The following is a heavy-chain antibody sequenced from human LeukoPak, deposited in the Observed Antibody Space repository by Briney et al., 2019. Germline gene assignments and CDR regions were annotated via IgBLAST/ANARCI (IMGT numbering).Heavy chain of an antibody. J-gene: IGHJ4*02. CDR1: GYTFTSYG. Sequence: GASVKVSCKASGYTFTSYGISWVRQAPGQGLEWMGWISAYTGNTNYAHKLQGRVTMTTDTSTRTAYMELRSLRSDDTAVYYCARDIVRGKYQLQGYWGQGTLVTVYS. D-gene: IGHD2-2*01. CDR3: ARDIVRGKYQLQGY. V-gene: IGHV1-18*01. CDR2: ISAYTGNT.